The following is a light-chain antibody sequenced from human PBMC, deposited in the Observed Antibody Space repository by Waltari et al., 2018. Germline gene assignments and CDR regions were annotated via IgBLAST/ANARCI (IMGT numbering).Light chain of an antibody. CDR1: SNDVGGYNS. CDR2: DFS. V-gene: IGLV2-14*01. CDR3: SSQSSNDVVL. Sequence: QSALTQPASVSGSPGQSVTIFCAGTSNDVGGYNSVSWYQEHPGQAPRVIIYDFSDRPSGVSDRFSGSKSGKTASLTISGLQAEDDADYYCSSQSSNDVVLFGGVTKLTVL. J-gene: IGLJ2*01.